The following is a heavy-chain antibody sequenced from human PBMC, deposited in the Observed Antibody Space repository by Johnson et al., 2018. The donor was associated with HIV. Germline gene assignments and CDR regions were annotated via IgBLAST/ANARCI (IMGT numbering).Heavy chain of an antibody. Sequence: QVQLVESGGGVVQPGRSLRLSCAASGFTFSAYAVHWVRQAPGKGLEWVAAISYDGNNKYYADSVKGQFTISRDNSKNTLDLQMNSLRAEDTAVYYCAKDPTPWGSYPLDAFDIWGQGTMVTVSS. CDR2: ISYDGNNK. CDR1: GFTFSAYA. J-gene: IGHJ3*02. V-gene: IGHV3-30-3*01. CDR3: AKDPTPWGSYPLDAFDI. D-gene: IGHD3-16*02.